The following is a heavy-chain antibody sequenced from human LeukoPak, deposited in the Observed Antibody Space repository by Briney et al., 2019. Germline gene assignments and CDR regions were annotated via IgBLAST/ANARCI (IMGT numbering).Heavy chain of an antibody. Sequence: PSETLSLTCAVSGGSISSGGYSWSWIRQPPGKGLEWIGYIYHSGSTYYNPSLKSRVTISVDRSKNQFSLKLSSVTAADTAVYYCARATTVTTSLDYWGQGTLVTVSS. V-gene: IGHV4-30-2*01. J-gene: IGHJ4*02. CDR2: IYHSGST. CDR1: GGSISSGGYS. CDR3: ARATTVTTSLDY. D-gene: IGHD4-17*01.